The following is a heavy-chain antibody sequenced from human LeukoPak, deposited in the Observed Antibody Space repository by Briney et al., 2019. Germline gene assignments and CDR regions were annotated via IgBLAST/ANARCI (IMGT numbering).Heavy chain of an antibody. V-gene: IGHV4-4*07. D-gene: IGHD3-3*01. CDR3: AREVTIFGSGYCYYYYMDV. Sequence: PSETLSLTCTVSGGSISSYYWSWIRQPAGKGLEWIGRIYTSGSTNYNPSLKSRVTMSVDTSKNQFSLKLSSVTAADTAVYYCAREVTIFGSGYCYYYYMDVWGKGTTVTVSS. J-gene: IGHJ6*03. CDR2: IYTSGST. CDR1: GGSISSYY.